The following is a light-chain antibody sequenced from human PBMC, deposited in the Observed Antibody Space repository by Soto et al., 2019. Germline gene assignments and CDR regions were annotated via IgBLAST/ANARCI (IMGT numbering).Light chain of an antibody. V-gene: IGKV3-15*01. Sequence: EVVMTQSPATLSVSPGERATLSCRASQSVSINLAWYQQKPGQAPRLLIFGASTRATGIPARFSGSGSGTEFTLNISSLQSEDFAVYYCHQYNHWPPWTFGQGTKVEIK. CDR2: GAS. CDR3: HQYNHWPPWT. CDR1: QSVSIN. J-gene: IGKJ1*01.